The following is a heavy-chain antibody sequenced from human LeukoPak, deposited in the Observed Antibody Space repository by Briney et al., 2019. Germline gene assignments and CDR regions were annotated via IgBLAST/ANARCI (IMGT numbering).Heavy chain of an antibody. Sequence: GGSLRLSCAASGFTFSSYAMSWVRQAPGKGLEWVSAISGSGGSTYYADSVKGRFTISRDNSKNTLYLQMNSLRAEDTAVYYCARAAETPDYYYYGMDVWGQGTTVTVSS. CDR1: GFTFSSYA. V-gene: IGHV3-23*01. CDR3: ARAAETPDYYYYGMDV. J-gene: IGHJ6*02. CDR2: ISGSGGST.